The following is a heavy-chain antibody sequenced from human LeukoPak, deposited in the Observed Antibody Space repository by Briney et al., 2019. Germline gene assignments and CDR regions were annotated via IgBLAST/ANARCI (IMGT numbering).Heavy chain of an antibody. CDR2: IRTGGDST. J-gene: IGHJ4*02. D-gene: IGHD1-26*01. Sequence: GGSLRLSCAASGFTFSIYGMSWVRQAPGKGLEWVSAIRTGGDSTYYADSVKGRFTISRDNSKNTLYLQMNSLRAEDTAVYYCAKPRPGGSTEPFDSWGQGTLVTVSS. V-gene: IGHV3-23*01. CDR1: GFTFSIYG. CDR3: AKPRPGGSTEPFDS.